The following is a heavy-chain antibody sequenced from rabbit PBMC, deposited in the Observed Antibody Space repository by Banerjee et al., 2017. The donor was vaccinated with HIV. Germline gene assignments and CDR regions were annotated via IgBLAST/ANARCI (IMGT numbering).Heavy chain of an antibody. J-gene: IGHJ4*01. V-gene: IGHV1S40*01. CDR3: ARDLAGVIGWNFNL. CDR1: GFSFSSNA. D-gene: IGHD4-1*01. Sequence: QSLEESGGDLVKPGASLTLTCTASGFSFSSNAMCWVRQAPGKGLEWIGCINTGSGSTWYASWAKGRFTISKTSSTTVTLQMTSLTAADTATYFCARDLAGVIGWNFNLWGQGTLVTVS. CDR2: INTGSGST.